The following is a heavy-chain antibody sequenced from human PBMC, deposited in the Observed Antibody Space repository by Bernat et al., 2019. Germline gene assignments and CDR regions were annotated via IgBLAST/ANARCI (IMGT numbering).Heavy chain of an antibody. J-gene: IGHJ4*02. Sequence: EVQVLESGGGLVQPGGSLRLSCAASEFTFSSYAMSWVRQAPGKGLEWVSGISGSGGSTYYADSVKGRFTISRDNSKNTLFLQMNSLRAEDTAVYYCATTKVVGATMGEAGWGQGTLVTVSS. CDR2: ISGSGGST. CDR1: EFTFSSYA. CDR3: ATTKVVGATMGEAG. V-gene: IGHV3-23*01. D-gene: IGHD1-26*01.